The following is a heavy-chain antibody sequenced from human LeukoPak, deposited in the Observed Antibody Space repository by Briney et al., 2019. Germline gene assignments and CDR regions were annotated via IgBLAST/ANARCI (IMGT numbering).Heavy chain of an antibody. V-gene: IGHV3-23*01. CDR3: ARDMVRGVMTVNYYYYGMDV. CDR2: ISGSGGST. CDR1: GFTFSSYA. Sequence: PGGSLRLSCAASGFTFSSYAMSWVRQAPGKGLEWVSAISGSGGSTYYADSVRGRFTISRDNAKNSLYLQMNSLRAEDTAVYYCARDMVRGVMTVNYYYYGMDVWGQGTTVTVSS. J-gene: IGHJ6*02. D-gene: IGHD3-10*01.